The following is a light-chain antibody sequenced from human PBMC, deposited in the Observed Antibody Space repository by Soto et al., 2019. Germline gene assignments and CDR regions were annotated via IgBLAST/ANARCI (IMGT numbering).Light chain of an antibody. CDR1: QSVGNNY. CDR3: HQHAVAPLT. CDR2: TAS. V-gene: IGKV3-20*01. J-gene: IGKJ4*01. Sequence: EIVLTQSPGTLSLSPGERATLSCRASQSVGNNYLAWYQQKPGQAPRLLIHTASSRASGIPDRFSGSGSGTDFTLTISRLEPDDFAMYYCHQHAVAPLTFGGGTKVEIK.